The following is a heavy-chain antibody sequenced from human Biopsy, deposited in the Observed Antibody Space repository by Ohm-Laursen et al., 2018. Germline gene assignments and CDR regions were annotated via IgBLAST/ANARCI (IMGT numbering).Heavy chain of an antibody. D-gene: IGHD5-12*01. V-gene: IGHV4-59*01. CDR2: IYYSGST. CDR3: AGRPWPNAFDI. Sequence: GTLSLTRIVSGGSIGSFFWSWIRQPPGKGLEWIGYIYYSGSTNYNPSLKSRVTISVDTSRNQFSLKLSSVTAADTAVYYCAGRPWPNAFDIWGQGTMVTVSS. J-gene: IGHJ3*02. CDR1: GGSIGSFF.